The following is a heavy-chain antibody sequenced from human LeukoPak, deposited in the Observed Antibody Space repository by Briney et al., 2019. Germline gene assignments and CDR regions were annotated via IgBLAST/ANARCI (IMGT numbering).Heavy chain of an antibody. V-gene: IGHV3-30*18. D-gene: IGHD6-19*01. CDR2: ISYDGSNK. CDR1: GFTFSSYG. Sequence: GGSLRLSCAASGFTFSSYGMHWVRQAPGKGLEWVAVISYDGSNKYYADSVKGRFTISRDNSKNTLYLQMNSLRAEDTAVYYCAKSPAEAVADVDYWGQGTLVTVSS. CDR3: AKSPAEAVADVDY. J-gene: IGHJ4*02.